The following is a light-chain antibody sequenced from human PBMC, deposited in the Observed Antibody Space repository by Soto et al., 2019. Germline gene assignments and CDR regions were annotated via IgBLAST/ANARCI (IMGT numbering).Light chain of an antibody. CDR3: QQVKYYPPT. V-gene: IGKV1D-13*01. CDR2: EAS. CDR1: QDMSSS. J-gene: IGKJ4*01. Sequence: AIQLTQSPSSLSASVGDRVTITCRASQDMSSSLAWYQQKPRKAPKLLVAEASTLQNGVPSRFSGSGSGTDFTLSISTLQPEDFATYYCQQVKYYPPTFGGGTKVELK.